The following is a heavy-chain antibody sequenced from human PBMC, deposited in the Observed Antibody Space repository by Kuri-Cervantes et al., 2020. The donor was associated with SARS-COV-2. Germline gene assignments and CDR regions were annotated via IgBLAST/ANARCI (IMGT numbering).Heavy chain of an antibody. Sequence: SVKVSCKASGGTFSSDGINWVRQAPGQGLEWMGGVIPIFATTNYAQKFQGRVTITADKSTSTAYMELSNLQSEDTAVYYCARDQIPVFPTDYQYGLDVWGQGTTVTVSS. V-gene: IGHV1-69*06. CDR2: VIPIFATT. CDR1: GGTFSSDG. CDR3: ARDQIPVFPTDYQYGLDV. J-gene: IGHJ6*02. D-gene: IGHD6-19*01.